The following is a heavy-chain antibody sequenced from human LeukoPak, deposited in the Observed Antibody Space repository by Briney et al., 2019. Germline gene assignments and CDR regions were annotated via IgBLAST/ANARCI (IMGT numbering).Heavy chain of an antibody. CDR1: GGSISSYY. J-gene: IGHJ6*03. CDR3: ARQSNPGPLYYYYYYMDV. Sequence: SETLSRTCTVSGGSISSYYWSWIRQPPGKGLEWIGYIYTSGSTNYNPSLKSRVTISVDTSKNQFSLKLSSVTAADTAVYYCARQSNPGPLYYYYYYMDVWGKGTTVTVSS. CDR2: IYTSGST. V-gene: IGHV4-4*09.